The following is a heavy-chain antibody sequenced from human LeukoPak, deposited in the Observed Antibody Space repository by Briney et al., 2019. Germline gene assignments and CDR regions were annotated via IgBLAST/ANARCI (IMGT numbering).Heavy chain of an antibody. CDR1: GGSVSSYH. Sequence: KPSETLSLTCTVSGGSVSSYHWSWIRQPPGKGLEWIGYIYHSGTTNYNPSLKSRVTISVDKSKKQFSLKLNSVTAADTAVYYCARAPGVGGGPVAGTNWFDPWGQGTLVTVSS. CDR2: IYHSGTT. D-gene: IGHD6-19*01. CDR3: ARAPGVGGGPVAGTNWFDP. J-gene: IGHJ5*02. V-gene: IGHV4-59*02.